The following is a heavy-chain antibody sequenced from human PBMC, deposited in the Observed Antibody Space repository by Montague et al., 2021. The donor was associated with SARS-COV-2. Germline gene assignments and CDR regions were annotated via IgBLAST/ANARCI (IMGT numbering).Heavy chain of an antibody. V-gene: IGHV4-59*01. J-gene: IGHJ4*02. D-gene: IGHD6-13*01. Sequence: SETLSLTCTVSGGSMNNYYWSWIRQPPGKGLEWIGYINYSGSTHYNPSLQSRVTLSKDTSKNQFSLRLTSVTAADTAMYFCARAPIYRSSWYAYFDYWGQGTLVTVSS. CDR1: GGSMNNYY. CDR2: INYSGST. CDR3: ARAPIYRSSWYAYFDY.